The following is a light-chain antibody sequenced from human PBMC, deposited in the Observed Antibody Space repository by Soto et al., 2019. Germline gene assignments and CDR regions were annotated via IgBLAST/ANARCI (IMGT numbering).Light chain of an antibody. V-gene: IGKV3-20*01. CDR1: QSLSGNY. CDR3: QHYGASPWT. J-gene: IGKJ1*01. CDR2: RAS. Sequence: EIVLTQSPGTLSLSPGERATLSFRASQSLSGNYLAWYQQKPGQAPRFLIYRASIRATGISDRFSGSGSGTDFTLTISRLEPEDFAVYYCQHYGASPWTFGQGTKVDIK.